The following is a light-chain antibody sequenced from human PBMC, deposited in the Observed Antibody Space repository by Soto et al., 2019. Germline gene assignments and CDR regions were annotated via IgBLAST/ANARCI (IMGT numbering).Light chain of an antibody. Sequence: LTQSPFTLSMSQGDRATLSCRASQNVGTFLVGYQLKPRQAPRLVIYDAANRAAGSPDRFIGSGSGTDVTLTISGLEAEDVALYYCLQRNDWPPWTFGQGTKVDIK. V-gene: IGKV3-11*01. CDR2: DAA. J-gene: IGKJ1*01. CDR3: LQRNDWPPWT. CDR1: QNVGTF.